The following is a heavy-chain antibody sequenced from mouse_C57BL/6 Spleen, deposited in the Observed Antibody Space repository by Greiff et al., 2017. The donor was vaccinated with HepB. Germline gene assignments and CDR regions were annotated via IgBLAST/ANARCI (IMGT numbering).Heavy chain of an antibody. CDR1: GYSFTGYY. Sequence: VHVKQSGPELVKPGASVKISCKASGYSFTGYYMNWVKQSPEKSLEWIGEINPSTGGTTYNQKFKAKATLTVDKSSSTAYMQLKSLTSEDSAVYYCARTDYYGSSPHFDYWGQGTTLTVSS. D-gene: IGHD1-1*01. J-gene: IGHJ2*01. V-gene: IGHV1-42*01. CDR3: ARTDYYGSSPHFDY. CDR2: INPSTGGT.